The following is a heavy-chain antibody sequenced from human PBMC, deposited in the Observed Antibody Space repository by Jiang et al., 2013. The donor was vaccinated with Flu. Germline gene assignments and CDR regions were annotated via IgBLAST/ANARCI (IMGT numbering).Heavy chain of an antibody. V-gene: IGHV5-10-1*01. CDR2: IDPSDSYA. J-gene: IGHJ4*02. CDR1: GYSFTSYW. CDR3: ARLWDIVVVPAATVQDFDY. Sequence: GAEVKKPGESLRISCKGSGYSFTSYWISWVRQMPGKGLEWMGRIDPSDSYANYSPSFQGHVTISADKSISTAYLQWSSLKASDTAMYYCARLWDIVVVPAATVQDFDYWGQGTLVTVSS. D-gene: IGHD2-2*01.